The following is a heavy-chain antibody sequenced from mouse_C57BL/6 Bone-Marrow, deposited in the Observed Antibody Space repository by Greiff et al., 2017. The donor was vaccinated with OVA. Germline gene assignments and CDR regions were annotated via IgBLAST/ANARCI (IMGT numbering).Heavy chain of an antibody. CDR1: GYTFTSYW. Sequence: QVQLKQPGAELVRPGSSVKLSCKASGYTFTSYWMDWVKQRPGQGLEWIGNIYPSDSETHYNQKFKDKATLTVDKSSRTAYMQLSSLTSEDSAVYYCARATGFYAMDYWGQGTSGTVSS. J-gene: IGHJ4*01. CDR2: IYPSDSET. V-gene: IGHV1-61*01. D-gene: IGHD4-1*02. CDR3: ARATGFYAMDY.